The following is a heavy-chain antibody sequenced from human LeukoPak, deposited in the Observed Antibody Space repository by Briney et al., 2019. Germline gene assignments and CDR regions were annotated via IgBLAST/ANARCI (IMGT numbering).Heavy chain of an antibody. CDR3: ARDRGLPHRHFDY. CDR2: INSDGSGT. J-gene: IGHJ4*02. Sequence: PGGPLRLSCAASGFTFSSYWMHWVRQAPGKGLVWVSRINSDGSGTSYADSVKGRFTISRDNAKNTLYLQMNSLRAEDTAVYYCARDRGLPHRHFDYWGQGTLVTVSS. V-gene: IGHV3-74*01. D-gene: IGHD4-17*01. CDR1: GFTFSSYW.